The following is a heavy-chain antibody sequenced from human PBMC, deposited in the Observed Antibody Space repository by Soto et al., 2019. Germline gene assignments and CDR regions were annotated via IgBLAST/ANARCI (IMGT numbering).Heavy chain of an antibody. V-gene: IGHV6-1*01. Sequence: SPTLSLTCAISGDSVSSNSAAWNWIRQSPSRGLEWLGRTYYRSKWYNDYAVSVKSRITINPDTSKNQFSLQLNSVTPEDTAVYYCARDEMATIVDYYYYGMYVWGQGTTVTVSS. D-gene: IGHD5-12*01. CDR1: GDSVSSNSAA. CDR2: TYYRSKWYN. CDR3: ARDEMATIVDYYYYGMYV. J-gene: IGHJ6*02.